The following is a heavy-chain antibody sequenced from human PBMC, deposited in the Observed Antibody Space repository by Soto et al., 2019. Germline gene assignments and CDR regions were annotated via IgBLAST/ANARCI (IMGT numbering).Heavy chain of an antibody. CDR2: ITSSSTYI. V-gene: IGHV3-21*01. CDR3: ARDRGIFGVGDYYYYMDV. Sequence: EVQLVESGGGLVKPGGSLRLSCAAPGFNFSTYSMNWVRQAPGKGLEWVSSITSSSTYIYYSDSVKGRFTISRDNAKNSLYLQMNSLRAEDTAVYYCARDRGIFGVGDYYYYMDVWGKGTTVTVSS. D-gene: IGHD3-3*01. CDR1: GFNFSTYS. J-gene: IGHJ6*03.